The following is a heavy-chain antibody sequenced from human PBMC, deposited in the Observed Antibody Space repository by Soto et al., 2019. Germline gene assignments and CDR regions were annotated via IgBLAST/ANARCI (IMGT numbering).Heavy chain of an antibody. CDR1: GGSISSYY. CDR3: ARVSYIAAAGTFDY. J-gene: IGHJ4*02. CDR2: IYYSGST. V-gene: IGHV4-59*01. Sequence: PSETLSLTCTVSGGSISSYYWSWIRQPPGKGLEWIGYIYYSGSTNYNPSLKSRVTISVGTSKNQFSLKLSSVTAADTAVYYCARVSYIAAAGTFDYWGQGTLVTVSS. D-gene: IGHD6-13*01.